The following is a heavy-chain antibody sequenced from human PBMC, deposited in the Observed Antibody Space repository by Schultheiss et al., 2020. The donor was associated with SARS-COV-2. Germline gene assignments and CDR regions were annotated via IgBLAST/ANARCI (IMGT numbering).Heavy chain of an antibody. CDR3: ARDAPRSGGLDF. CDR2: ISYDGSNK. J-gene: IGHJ4*02. V-gene: IGHV3-30*03. D-gene: IGHD4-23*01. Sequence: GESLKISCAASGFTFSSYGMHWVRQAPGKGLEWVAVISYDGSNKYYADSVKGRFTISRENAKNSLYLQMNSLRAEDTGVYYCARDAPRSGGLDFWGQGTLVTVSS. CDR1: GFTFSSYG.